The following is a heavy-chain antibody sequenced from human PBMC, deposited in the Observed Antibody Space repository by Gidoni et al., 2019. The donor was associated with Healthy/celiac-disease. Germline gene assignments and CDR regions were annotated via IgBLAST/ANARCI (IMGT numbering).Heavy chain of an antibody. V-gene: IGHV3-23*01. D-gene: IGHD5-12*01. CDR1: GFTFSSYA. CDR2: ISGSGGST. Sequence: VQLLESGGGLVQPGWSLRLSCAASGFTFSSYAMSWVRQAPGKGREWCSAISGSGGSTYYADSVKGRFTISRDNSKNTLYLQMNSLRAEDTAVYYCAKGRGEMATIQDFDYWGQGTLVTVSS. CDR3: AKGRGEMATIQDFDY. J-gene: IGHJ4*02.